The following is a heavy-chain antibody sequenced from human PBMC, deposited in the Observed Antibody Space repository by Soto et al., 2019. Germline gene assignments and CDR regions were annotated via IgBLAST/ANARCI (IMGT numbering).Heavy chain of an antibody. Sequence: PSQTLSLTCAISGDSVSSNSAAWNWIRQSPSRGLEWLGRTYYRSKWYNDYAVSVKSRITINSDTSKNQFSLQLNSVTPEDTAVYYCARDLAALRYFDWLPDYYYYGMDVWGQGTTVTVSS. V-gene: IGHV6-1*01. CDR1: GDSVSSNSAA. CDR3: ARDLAALRYFDWLPDYYYYGMDV. J-gene: IGHJ6*02. CDR2: TYYRSKWYN. D-gene: IGHD3-9*01.